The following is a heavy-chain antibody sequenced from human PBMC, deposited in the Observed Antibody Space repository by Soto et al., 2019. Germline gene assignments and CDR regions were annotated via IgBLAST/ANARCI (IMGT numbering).Heavy chain of an antibody. D-gene: IGHD6-13*01. CDR3: ALTFPSIAAAGTGYYYYGMDV. V-gene: IGHV4-39*01. J-gene: IGHJ6*02. Sequence: SETLSLTCTVSGGSISSSSYYWGWIRQPPGKGLEWIGGIYYSGSTYYNPSLKSRVTISVDTSKNQFSLKLSSVTAADTAVYYCALTFPSIAAAGTGYYYYGMDVWGQGTTVTVSS. CDR2: IYYSGST. CDR1: GGSISSSSYY.